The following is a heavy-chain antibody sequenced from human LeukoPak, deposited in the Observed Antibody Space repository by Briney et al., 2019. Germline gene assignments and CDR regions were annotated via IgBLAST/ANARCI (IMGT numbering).Heavy chain of an antibody. J-gene: IGHJ4*02. CDR1: GYSFTAYS. D-gene: IGHD5-18*01. CDR2: IHPHSGGT. CDR3: ARPGTGYSLSY. V-gene: IGHV1-2*02. Sequence: ASVKVSCKASGYSFTAYSIVWVRQAPGQGLEWMGWIHPHSGGTEYVKRFQGRVTMTRDTAISTAYMEVNSLGNDDAAVYYCARPGTGYSLSYWGQGTQVIVSS.